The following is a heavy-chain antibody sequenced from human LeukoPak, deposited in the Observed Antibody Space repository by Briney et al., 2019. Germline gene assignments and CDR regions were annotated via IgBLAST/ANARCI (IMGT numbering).Heavy chain of an antibody. J-gene: IGHJ4*02. CDR1: GFIFASYD. Sequence: GGSLRLSCAASGFIFASYDVHWVRQVTGKGLEWVSGIHTNGDTHYPGSVKGRFTISKENAKNSLYLQMNSLRAGDTAVYYCARVKRDSSGWYEFDYWGQGTLVTVSS. D-gene: IGHD6-19*01. CDR3: ARVKRDSSGWYEFDY. CDR2: IHTNGDT. V-gene: IGHV3-13*01.